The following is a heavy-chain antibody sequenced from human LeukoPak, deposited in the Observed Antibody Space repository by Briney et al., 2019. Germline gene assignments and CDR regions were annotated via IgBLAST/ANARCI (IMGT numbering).Heavy chain of an antibody. CDR1: GYSIISDYY. Sequence: PSETLSLTCTVSGYSIISDYYWGWIRQPPGKELEWIGSIYHTGTTYYNPSLRSQVTISVDTSKNQFSLKLNSMTAADTAVYYCARDPRIAVAGTGAFDIWGQGTMVTVSS. V-gene: IGHV4-38-2*02. CDR2: IYHTGTT. J-gene: IGHJ3*02. D-gene: IGHD6-19*01. CDR3: ARDPRIAVAGTGAFDI.